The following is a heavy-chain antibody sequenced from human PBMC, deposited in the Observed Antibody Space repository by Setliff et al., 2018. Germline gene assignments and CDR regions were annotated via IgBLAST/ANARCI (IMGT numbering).Heavy chain of an antibody. CDR3: AKEYVVIQFVTNVHNHYGMDV. D-gene: IGHD2-21*01. CDR1: GGSFSDYY. J-gene: IGHJ6*02. Sequence: PSETLSLTCTVYGGSFSDYYWSWFRQAPGKGPEWIEEINHRGSTNYSPSLRSRVTMSVDTSKKQLSLKLSSVTAADTAVYYCAKEYVVIQFVTNVHNHYGMDVWGQGTTVTVSS. V-gene: IGHV4-34*01. CDR2: INHRGST.